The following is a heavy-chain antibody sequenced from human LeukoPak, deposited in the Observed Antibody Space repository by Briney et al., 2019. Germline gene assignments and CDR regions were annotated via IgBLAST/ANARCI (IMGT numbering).Heavy chain of an antibody. Sequence: GGSLRLSCVVSGFTFSTYGMHWVRQAPGKGLEWLTFIRHDGTERYYADFVKGRFTISRDNSRNTLYLQVNSLGPEDTAVYYCARLMVGQAGVGATHFDYWGQGTLVSVSS. V-gene: IGHV3-30*02. CDR2: IRHDGTER. CDR3: ARLMVGQAGVGATHFDY. CDR1: GFTFSTYG. J-gene: IGHJ4*02. D-gene: IGHD1-26*01.